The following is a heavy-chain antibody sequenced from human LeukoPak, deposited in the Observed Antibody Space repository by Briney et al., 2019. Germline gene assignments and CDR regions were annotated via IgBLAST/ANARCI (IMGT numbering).Heavy chain of an antibody. V-gene: IGHV3-30*04. CDR3: APGTTVVTPSFDY. CDR1: GFTFSSYA. J-gene: IGHJ4*02. CDR2: ISYDGSNK. D-gene: IGHD4-23*01. Sequence: PGGSLRLSCAASGFTFSSYAMHWVRQAPGKGLEWVAVISYDGSNKYYADSVKGRFTISRDNSKNTLYLQMNSLRAEDTAVYYCAPGTTVVTPSFDYWGQGTLVTVSS.